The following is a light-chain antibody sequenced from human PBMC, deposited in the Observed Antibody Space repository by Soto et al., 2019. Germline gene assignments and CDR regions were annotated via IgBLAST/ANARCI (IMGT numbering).Light chain of an antibody. Sequence: EIVMTQSPGTLSLSPGETATLSCRASQSVSSDLAWYQQKSGQSPRLLIYGASTRATGIPARFSGSGFGTEFSLTISSLQSEDFVVYYCQQYNDWPRTFGQGTRVEI. CDR1: QSVSSD. J-gene: IGKJ1*01. CDR2: GAS. V-gene: IGKV3-15*01. CDR3: QQYNDWPRT.